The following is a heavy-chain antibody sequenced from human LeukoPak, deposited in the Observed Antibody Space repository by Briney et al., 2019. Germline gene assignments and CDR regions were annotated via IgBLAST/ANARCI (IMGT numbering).Heavy chain of an antibody. CDR1: GGSISSYY. Sequence: AEALSLTCTVSGGSISSYYWSWIRQPPGKGLEWIGYIYYSGSTNYNPSLKSRVTISVDTSKNQFSLKLSSVTAADTAVYYCARDVFLDYWGQGTLVTVSS. CDR3: ARDVFLDY. J-gene: IGHJ4*02. V-gene: IGHV4-59*01. CDR2: IYYSGST. D-gene: IGHD2-21*01.